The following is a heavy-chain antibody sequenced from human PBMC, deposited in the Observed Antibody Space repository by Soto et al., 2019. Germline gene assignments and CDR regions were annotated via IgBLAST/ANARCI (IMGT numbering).Heavy chain of an antibody. V-gene: IGHV4-39*01. CDR3: ARKHGDSVNWFDP. J-gene: IGHJ5*02. Sequence: SETLSLTCSVSGGSISVTSYFWAWLRQPPGKGLEWIASIYYAGRTYYNPSLESRITISVDTSKNQFSLKLSSVTDAYTAIYYCARKHGDSVNWFDPWGQGTLVTVSS. D-gene: IGHD4-17*01. CDR2: IYYAGRT. CDR1: GGSISVTSYF.